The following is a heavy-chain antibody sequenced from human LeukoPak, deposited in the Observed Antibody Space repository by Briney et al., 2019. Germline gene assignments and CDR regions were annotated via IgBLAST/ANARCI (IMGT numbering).Heavy chain of an antibody. D-gene: IGHD5-18*01. J-gene: IGHJ6*03. Sequence: PSETLSLTCTVSGGSISSSSYYWGWIRQPPGKGLEWIGSIYYSGSTYYNPSLKSRVTISVDTSKNQFSLKLSSVTAADTAVYYCARAGVQLWQPYYYYMDVWGKGTTVTISS. CDR2: IYYSGST. CDR1: GGSISSSSYY. V-gene: IGHV4-39*07. CDR3: ARAGVQLWQPYYYYMDV.